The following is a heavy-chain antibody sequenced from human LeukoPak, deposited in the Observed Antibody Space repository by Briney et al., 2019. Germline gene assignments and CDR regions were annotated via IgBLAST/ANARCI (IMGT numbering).Heavy chain of an antibody. V-gene: IGHV4-34*01. Sequence: SETLSLTCAVYGGSFGEYYWSWIYQPPGKGLEWIGEINHSGSTNYNPSLKSRVTISVDTSKNQFSLKLSSVTAADTAVYYCARGRFYSYGYWRFDPWGQGTLVTVSS. J-gene: IGHJ5*02. CDR3: ARGRFYSYGYWRFDP. CDR2: INHSGST. CDR1: GGSFGEYY. D-gene: IGHD5-18*01.